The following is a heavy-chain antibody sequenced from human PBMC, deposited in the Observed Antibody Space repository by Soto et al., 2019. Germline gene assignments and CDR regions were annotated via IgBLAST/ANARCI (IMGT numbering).Heavy chain of an antibody. CDR1: GFTFSHYG. V-gene: IGHV3-30*18. J-gene: IGHJ4*02. CDR2: ISYDGNNK. Sequence: PVGSLRLSCAASGFTFSHYGMHWVRQAPGKGLEWVAVISYDGNNKYYADSVKGRFTISRDKSKNRLYLQMNSLRAEDTAVYYCAKDRRPHEYCSGGSCYNGFAYWGQGTLVTVSS. D-gene: IGHD2-15*01. CDR3: AKDRRPHEYCSGGSCYNGFAY.